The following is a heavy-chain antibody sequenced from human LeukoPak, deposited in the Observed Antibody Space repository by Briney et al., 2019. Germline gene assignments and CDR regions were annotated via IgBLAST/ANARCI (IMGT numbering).Heavy chain of an antibody. D-gene: IGHD6-13*01. V-gene: IGHV1-18*01. CDR1: GYTLTELS. J-gene: IGHJ4*02. CDR2: ISAYNGNT. CDR3: AGDYSSTIDY. Sequence: ASVKVSCKVSGYTLTELSMHWVRQAPGQGLEWMGWISAYNGNTNYAQKLQGRVTMTTDTSTSTAYMELRSLRSDDTAVYYCAGDYSSTIDYWGQGTLVTVSS.